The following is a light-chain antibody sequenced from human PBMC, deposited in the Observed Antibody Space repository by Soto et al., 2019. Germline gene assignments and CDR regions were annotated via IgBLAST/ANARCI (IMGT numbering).Light chain of an antibody. V-gene: IGLV4-69*01. CDR1: SGHSSYA. CDR2: LNGDRSH. J-gene: IGLJ2*01. CDR3: QTWSSGIQI. Sequence: QLVLTQSPSASASLGASVKLTCTLSSGHSSYAIAWHQQQPEKGPRYLMKLNGDRSHTKGDGIPDRFSGSSSGAERYLTISRLQSEDEADYYCQTWSSGIQIFGGGTKLTVL.